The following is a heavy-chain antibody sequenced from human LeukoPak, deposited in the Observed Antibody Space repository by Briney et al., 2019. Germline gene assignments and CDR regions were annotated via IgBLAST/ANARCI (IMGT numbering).Heavy chain of an antibody. Sequence: ASVKVSCKASGYTFTSYYMHWVRQAPGQGLEWMGWINPNSGGTNSAQKFQGRVTMTRDTSISTAYLNLSSLRSDDTAVYFCARDKDWQFDYWGQGTLVTVSS. V-gene: IGHV1-2*02. CDR2: INPNSGGT. CDR3: ARDKDWQFDY. J-gene: IGHJ4*02. CDR1: GYTFTSYY. D-gene: IGHD3/OR15-3a*01.